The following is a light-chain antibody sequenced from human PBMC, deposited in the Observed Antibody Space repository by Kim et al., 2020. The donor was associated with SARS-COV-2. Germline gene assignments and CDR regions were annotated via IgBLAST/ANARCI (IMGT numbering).Light chain of an antibody. CDR3: QQSYSTPCT. J-gene: IGKJ2*02. Sequence: SASVGDRVTNTCRASQSISSYLNWYQQKPGKAPKLLIYAASSLQSGVPSRFSGSGSGTDFTLTISSLQPEDFATYYCQQSYSTPCTFGQGTKLEI. CDR2: AAS. CDR1: QSISSY. V-gene: IGKV1-39*01.